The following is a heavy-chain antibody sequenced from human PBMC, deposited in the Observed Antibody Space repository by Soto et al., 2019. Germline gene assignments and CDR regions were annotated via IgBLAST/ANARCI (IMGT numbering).Heavy chain of an antibody. CDR1: GDSIISSSYY. J-gene: IGHJ6*02. Sequence: SETLSLTCTVSGDSIISSSYYWAWIRQSPGKGLEWIGNMYYSGSTYYNLSLKSRVTMSVDTSKNQFSLKLSSVTAADTAVYYCARWVYYDSSEIYGMDVWGQGTTVTVSS. D-gene: IGHD3-22*01. CDR3: ARWVYYDSSEIYGMDV. CDR2: MYYSGST. V-gene: IGHV4-39*07.